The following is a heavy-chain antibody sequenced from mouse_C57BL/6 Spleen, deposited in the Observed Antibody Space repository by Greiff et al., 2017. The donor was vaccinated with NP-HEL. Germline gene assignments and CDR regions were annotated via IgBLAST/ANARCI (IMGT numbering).Heavy chain of an antibody. J-gene: IGHJ3*01. V-gene: IGHV1-82*01. CDR2: IYPGDGDT. CDR1: GYAFSSSW. D-gene: IGHD1-1*01. CDR3: AREEDYYGSSPGFAY. Sequence: VQRVESGPELVKPGASVKISCKASGYAFSSSWMNWVKQRPGKGLEWIGRIYPGDGDTNYNGKFKGKATLTADKSSSTAYMQLSSLTSEDSAVYFCAREEDYYGSSPGFAYWGKGTLVTVSA.